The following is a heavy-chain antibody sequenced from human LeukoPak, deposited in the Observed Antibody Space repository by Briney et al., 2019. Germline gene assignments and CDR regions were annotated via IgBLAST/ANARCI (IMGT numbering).Heavy chain of an antibody. CDR2: ISGSGGST. V-gene: IGHV3-23*01. D-gene: IGHD6-19*01. CDR3: ARALNSGWYYFDY. J-gene: IGHJ4*02. CDR1: GFSFSNYA. Sequence: GGSLRLSCAASGFSFSNYAMSWVRQAPGKGLEWVSGISGSGGSTYYADSVKGRFTISRDNSKNTLYLQMYSPRAEDTAVYYCARALNSGWYYFDYWGQGTLVTVSS.